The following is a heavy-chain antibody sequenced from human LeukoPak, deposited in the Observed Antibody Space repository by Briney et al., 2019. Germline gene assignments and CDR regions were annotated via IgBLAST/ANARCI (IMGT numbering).Heavy chain of an antibody. D-gene: IGHD2-2*01. CDR2: ISWNSGSI. CDR1: GFTFSSYA. Sequence: SLRLSCAASGFTFSSYAMSWVRQAPGKGLEWVSGISWNSGSIGYADSVKGRFTISRDNAKNSLYLQMNSLRAEDTALYYCAKSISGYCSSTSCLYYFDYWGQGTLVTVSS. J-gene: IGHJ4*02. V-gene: IGHV3-9*01. CDR3: AKSISGYCSSTSCLYYFDY.